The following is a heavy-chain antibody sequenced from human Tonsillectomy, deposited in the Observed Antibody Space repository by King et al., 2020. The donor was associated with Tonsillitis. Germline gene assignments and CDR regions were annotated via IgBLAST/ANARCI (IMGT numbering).Heavy chain of an antibody. Sequence: VQLVESGGGLVQGGGSLRLSCAASGFTFSSHWMSWVRQAPGKGLEWVANINQDGSGRKYVDSVKGRFTISRDNANNAMSLQMNSLRAEDTAVYYCAKYGGYHFDFWGQGTLVTVSS. V-gene: IGHV3-7*03. CDR1: GFTFSSHW. CDR2: INQDGSGR. CDR3: AKYGGYHFDF. D-gene: IGHD4-23*01. J-gene: IGHJ4*02.